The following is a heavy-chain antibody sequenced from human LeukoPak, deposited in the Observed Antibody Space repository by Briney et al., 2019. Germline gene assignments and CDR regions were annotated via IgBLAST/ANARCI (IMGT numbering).Heavy chain of an antibody. Sequence: KPSETLSLTCTVSGGSVSSGNYYWSWIRQPPGKGLEWIGYIYYSGITNYNPSLKSRVTISVDTSKNQFSLKLSSVTAADTAVYYCARETPGAGHFDYWGQGSLVTVSS. CDR1: GGSVSSGNYY. D-gene: IGHD7-27*01. CDR2: IYYSGIT. V-gene: IGHV4-61*01. J-gene: IGHJ4*02. CDR3: ARETPGAGHFDY.